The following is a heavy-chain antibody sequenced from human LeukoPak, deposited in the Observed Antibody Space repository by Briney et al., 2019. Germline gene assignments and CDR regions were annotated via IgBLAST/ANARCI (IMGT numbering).Heavy chain of an antibody. D-gene: IGHD3-22*01. J-gene: IGHJ4*02. CDR3: ARHGGFYDSSGYFDY. CDR1: GGSIRSYY. Sequence: SETLSLTCTVSGGSIRSYYWSWIRQAPGKGLEWSGFIYYSEITNYNPSLKSRVTISVDTSKNQFSLKLSSVTAADTAVYYCARHGGFYDSSGYFDYWGQGTLVTVAS. V-gene: IGHV4-59*08. CDR2: IYYSEIT.